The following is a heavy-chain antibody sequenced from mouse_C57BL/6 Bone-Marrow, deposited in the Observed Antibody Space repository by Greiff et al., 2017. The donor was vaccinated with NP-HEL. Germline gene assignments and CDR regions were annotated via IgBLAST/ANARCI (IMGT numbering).Heavy chain of an antibody. CDR2: ISYDGSN. CDR1: GYSITSGYY. CDR3: DPSIGMDY. D-gene: IGHD2-14*01. J-gene: IGHJ4*01. V-gene: IGHV3-6*01. Sequence: EVQLQESGPGLVKPSQSLSLTCSVTGYSITSGYYWNWIRQFPGNKLEWMGYISYDGSNNYNPSLKNRISITRDTSKNQFFLKLNSVTTEDTATYYCDPSIGMDYWGQGTSVTVSS.